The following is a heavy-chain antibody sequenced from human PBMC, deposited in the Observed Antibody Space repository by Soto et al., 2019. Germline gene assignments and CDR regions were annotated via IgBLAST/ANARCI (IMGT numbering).Heavy chain of an antibody. J-gene: IGHJ4*02. CDR1: GYTFTNYA. D-gene: IGHD5-12*01. CDR3: ARVSGYYLPDY. CDR2: INAGNGNT. Sequence: QVQLVQSGAEEKKPGASVKVSCKASGYTFTNYAMHWVRQAPGQRLEWMGWINAGNGNTKYSQKFQGRVTITRDTSASTAYMELSSLRAEDTAVDYCARVSGYYLPDYWGQGTLVTVSS. V-gene: IGHV1-3*05.